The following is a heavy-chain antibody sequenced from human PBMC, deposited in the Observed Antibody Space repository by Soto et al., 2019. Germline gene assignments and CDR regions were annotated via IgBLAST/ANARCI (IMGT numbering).Heavy chain of an antibody. CDR1: GGSFSGYY. CDR2: INHSGST. V-gene: IGHV4-34*01. CDR3: ARVFPSAVIAVAGMRLLGWFDP. Sequence: QVQLQQWGAGLLKPSETLSLTCAVYGGSFSGYYWSWIRQPPGKGLEWIGEINHSGSTNYNPSLRSRVTISVDTSKNQFSLKLSSVTAADTAVYYCARVFPSAVIAVAGMRLLGWFDPWGQGTLVTVSS. D-gene: IGHD6-19*01. J-gene: IGHJ5*02.